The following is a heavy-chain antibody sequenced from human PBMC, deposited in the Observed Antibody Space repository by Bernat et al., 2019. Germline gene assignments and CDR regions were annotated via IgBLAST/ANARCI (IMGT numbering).Heavy chain of an antibody. J-gene: IGHJ5*02. V-gene: IGHV3-33*01. CDR2: IWYDGSNK. Sequence: QVQLVESGGGVVQPGRSLRLSCAASGFTFSSYGMHWVRQAPGKGLEWVAVIWYDGSNKYYADSVKGRFTISRDNSKNTLYLQMNSLRTEDTAVYYCAREGYISTSCYTTGAWFDPWGQGTLVTVSS. CDR1: GFTFSSYG. D-gene: IGHD2-2*02. CDR3: AREGYISTSCYTTGAWFDP.